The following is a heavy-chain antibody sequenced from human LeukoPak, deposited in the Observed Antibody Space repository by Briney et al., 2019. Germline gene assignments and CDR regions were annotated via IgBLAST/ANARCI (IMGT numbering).Heavy chain of an antibody. CDR3: ARAGDYGDYYGGMDV. J-gene: IGHJ6*02. D-gene: IGHD4-17*01. V-gene: IGHV4-4*07. CDR2: IYSSGSI. Sequence: PSETLSLTCTVSGGSISSYYWSWIRLPAGQRLEWIGRIYSSGSINYNPSLKSRVTISVDGSKNQFSLKLSSVTAADTAVYYCARAGDYGDYYGGMDVWGQGTTVTVSS. CDR1: GGSISSYY.